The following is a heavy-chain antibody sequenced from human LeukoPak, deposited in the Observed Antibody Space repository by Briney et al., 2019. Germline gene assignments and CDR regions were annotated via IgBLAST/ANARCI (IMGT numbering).Heavy chain of an antibody. D-gene: IGHD6-13*01. CDR1: GGSISSYY. CDR2: IYYSGST. V-gene: IGHV4-59*01. CDR3: ARGGLAAAGQFDN. Sequence: IPSETLSLTCTVSGGSISSYYWSWIRQPPGKGLEWIGYIYYSGSTNYNPSLKSRVTISVDTSKNQFSLKLSSVTAADTAVYYCARGGLAAAGQFDNWGQGTLVTVSS. J-gene: IGHJ4*02.